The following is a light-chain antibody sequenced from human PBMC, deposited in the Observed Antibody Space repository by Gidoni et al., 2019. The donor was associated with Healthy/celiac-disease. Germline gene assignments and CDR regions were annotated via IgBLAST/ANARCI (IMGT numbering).Light chain of an antibody. CDR1: KSVSSSY. V-gene: IGKV3-20*01. J-gene: IGKJ3*01. CDR3: QQYGSSPST. Sequence: EIVLTQSPGTLSLSPGERATLSCRARKSVSSSYLAWYQQKPGQAPRLLIYGASSRATGIPDRFSGSWSGTDFTLTISRLEPEDFAVYYCQQYGSSPSTFGPGTKVDIK. CDR2: GAS.